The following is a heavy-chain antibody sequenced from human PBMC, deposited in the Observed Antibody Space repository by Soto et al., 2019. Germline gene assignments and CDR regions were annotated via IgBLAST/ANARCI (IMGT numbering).Heavy chain of an antibody. CDR2: IIPIFGTA. Sequence: ASVKVSCKASGGTFSSYAISWVRQAPGQGLEWMGGIIPIFGTANYAQKFQGRVTITADESTSTAYMELSSLRSEDTAVYYCARANYDILTGYPRGDPHFDYWGQGTLVTVSS. V-gene: IGHV1-69*13. CDR3: ARANYDILTGYPRGDPHFDY. D-gene: IGHD3-9*01. CDR1: GGTFSSYA. J-gene: IGHJ4*02.